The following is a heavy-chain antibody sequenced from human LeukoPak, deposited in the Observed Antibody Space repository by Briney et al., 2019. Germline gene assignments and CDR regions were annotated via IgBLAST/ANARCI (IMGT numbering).Heavy chain of an antibody. D-gene: IGHD6-13*01. CDR2: VLGGGGAT. Sequence: GGSLRLSCAASGFSFNNNAMDWVRQAPGKGLEWVSGVLGGGGATYYADSVKGRFTISRDNSMNTVYLQMTSLTAEDTAVYYCARERGSTNSYPLPNDYWGQGTLVTVSS. J-gene: IGHJ4*02. CDR1: GFSFNNNA. V-gene: IGHV3-23*01. CDR3: ARERGSTNSYPLPNDY.